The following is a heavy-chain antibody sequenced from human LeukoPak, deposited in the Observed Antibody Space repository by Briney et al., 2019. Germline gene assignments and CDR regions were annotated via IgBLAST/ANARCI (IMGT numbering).Heavy chain of an antibody. D-gene: IGHD3-10*01. CDR3: ANPYGSGSYYMSALDI. Sequence: GGSLRLSCAASGFNFRIHDMSWVRQAPGKRLEWVSTISGRNTGTYYADSVKGRFTISRDSSKNTLYLQMNSLRAEDTAVYYCANPYGSGSYYMSALDIWGLGTMVTVSS. CDR1: GFNFRIHD. CDR2: ISGRNTGT. V-gene: IGHV3-23*01. J-gene: IGHJ3*02.